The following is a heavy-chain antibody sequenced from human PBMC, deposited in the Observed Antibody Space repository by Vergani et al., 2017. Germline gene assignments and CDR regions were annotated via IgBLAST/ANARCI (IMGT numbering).Heavy chain of an antibody. D-gene: IGHD3-10*01. CDR2: IWYDGSNK. V-gene: IGHV3-33*01. J-gene: IGHJ6*02. CDR3: ARAYYYGSGSPLYYYYGMDV. Sequence: QVQLVESGGGVVQPGRSLRLSCAASRFTFSSYGMHWVRQAPGKGLEWVAVIWYDGSNKYYADSVKGRFTISRDNSKNTLYLQMNSLRAEDTAVYYCARAYYYGSGSPLYYYYGMDVWGQGTTVTVSS. CDR1: RFTFSSYG.